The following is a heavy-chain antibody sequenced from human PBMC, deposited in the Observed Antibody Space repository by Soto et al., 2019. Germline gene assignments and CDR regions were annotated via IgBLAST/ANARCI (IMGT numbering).Heavy chain of an antibody. CDR1: GFTFSSYG. CDR3: ARDRRSTGSDYELSYYFDY. D-gene: IGHD5-12*01. V-gene: IGHV3-33*01. CDR2: IWYDGSNK. Sequence: GGSLRLSCAASGFTFSSYGMHWVRQAPGKGLEWVAVIWYDGSNKYYADSVKGRFTISRDNSKNTLYLQMNSLRAEDTAVYYCARDRRSTGSDYELSYYFDYWGQGTLVTVSS. J-gene: IGHJ4*02.